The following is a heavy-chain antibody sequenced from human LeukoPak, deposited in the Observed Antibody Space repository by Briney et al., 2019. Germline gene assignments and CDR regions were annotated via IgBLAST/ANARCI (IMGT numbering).Heavy chain of an antibody. CDR1: GFSVDYNY. Sequence: PGGSLRLSCAASGFSVDYNYMTWVRQAPGRGLEWVASIDDTGTHYAASVKGRFDISRDISKNTVSLHLNSVRADDTGLDFCARESGSLTKVTYYGLDIWGPGTTVAVTS. CDR3: ARESGSLTKVTYYGLDI. CDR2: IDDTGT. D-gene: IGHD3-3*01. J-gene: IGHJ6*02. V-gene: IGHV3-66*01.